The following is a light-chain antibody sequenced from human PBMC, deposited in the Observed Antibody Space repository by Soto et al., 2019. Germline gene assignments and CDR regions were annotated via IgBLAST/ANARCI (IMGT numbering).Light chain of an antibody. Sequence: QSALTRPASVSGSPGQSITISCTGTSSDVGSYKFVSWYQQHPVKAPKLMIYEGSKRPSGVSNRFSGSKSGNTASLTISGLQAEDEADYYCCSYAGSSTLVFGGGTKLTVL. J-gene: IGLJ2*01. CDR3: CSYAGSSTLV. CDR2: EGS. CDR1: SSDVGSYKF. V-gene: IGLV2-23*01.